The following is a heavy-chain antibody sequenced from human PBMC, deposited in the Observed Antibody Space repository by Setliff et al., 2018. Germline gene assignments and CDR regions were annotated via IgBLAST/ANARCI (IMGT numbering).Heavy chain of an antibody. J-gene: IGHJ5*02. CDR3: ARSVEKGLESWFDP. CDR1: GYTFTNYD. CDR2: INPKRGYT. V-gene: IGHV1-8*02. Sequence: PSVKVSCKASGYTFTNYDINWVRQAPGQGLEWMGWINPKRGYTGYVQKFQGRVSMTTNTSISTVYMELNSLRSDDTAVYYCARSVEKGLESWFDPWGQGTLVTVSS. D-gene: IGHD6-6*01.